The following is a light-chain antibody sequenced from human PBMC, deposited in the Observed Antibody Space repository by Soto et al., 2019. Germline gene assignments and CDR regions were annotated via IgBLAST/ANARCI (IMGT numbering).Light chain of an antibody. Sequence: VLTQSPGTLSLSPGERATLSCRASQTVSSSFLAWYQQTPGQAPRLLIYAASTRATGVPARFSGSGSGTEFTLTISSLQSEDFAVYYCQQHNVWPATFGQGTKVDIK. CDR1: QTVSSS. V-gene: IGKV3-15*01. CDR3: QQHNVWPAT. J-gene: IGKJ1*01. CDR2: AAS.